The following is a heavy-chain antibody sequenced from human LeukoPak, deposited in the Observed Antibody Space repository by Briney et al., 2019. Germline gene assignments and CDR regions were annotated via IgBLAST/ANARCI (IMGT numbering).Heavy chain of an antibody. CDR2: IYHSGNT. Sequence: KPSETLSLTCTVSAGSISSYYWSWIRQPPGKGLEWIGYIYHSGNTHYNPSLNSRVTISIDTSKNQFSLKLSSVTAADTAVYYCARLHPNYDFWSGYHDHYFDYWGQGTLVTVSS. V-gene: IGHV4-59*01. D-gene: IGHD3-3*01. CDR1: AGSISSYY. J-gene: IGHJ4*02. CDR3: ARLHPNYDFWSGYHDHYFDY.